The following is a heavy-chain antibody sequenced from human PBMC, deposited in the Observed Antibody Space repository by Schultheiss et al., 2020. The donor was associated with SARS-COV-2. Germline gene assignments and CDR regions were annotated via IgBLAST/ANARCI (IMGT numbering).Heavy chain of an antibody. CDR2: IYYSGST. CDR1: GDSMSSGDYY. D-gene: IGHD3-3*01. Sequence: SETLSLTCSVSGDSMSSGDYYWSWIRQPPGKGLEWIGYIYYSGSTYYNPSLKSRVTISVDTSKNQFSLKLSSVTAADTAVYYCARGRSLNSGGFGVWWFDPWGQGTLVTVSS. CDR3: ARGRSLNSGGFGVWWFDP. V-gene: IGHV4-30-4*01. J-gene: IGHJ5*02.